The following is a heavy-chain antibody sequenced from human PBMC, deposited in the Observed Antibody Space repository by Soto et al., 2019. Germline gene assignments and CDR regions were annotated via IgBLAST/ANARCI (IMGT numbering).Heavy chain of an antibody. J-gene: IGHJ6*03. Sequence: SETLSLTCTVSGGSISSYYWSWIRQPPGKGLEWIGYIYYSGSTNYNPSLKSRVTISVDTSKNQFSLKLSSVTAADTAMYYCARRRYFPHYYYYMDVWGKGTTVTVSS. CDR2: IYYSGST. CDR1: GGSISSYY. D-gene: IGHD3-9*01. CDR3: ARRRYFPHYYYYMDV. V-gene: IGHV4-59*08.